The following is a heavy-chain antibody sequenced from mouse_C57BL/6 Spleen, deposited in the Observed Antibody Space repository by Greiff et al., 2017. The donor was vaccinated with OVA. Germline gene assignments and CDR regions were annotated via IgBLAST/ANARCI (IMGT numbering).Heavy chain of an antibody. CDR3: ARSGAYYSNFWFAY. CDR2: IYPGDGDT. D-gene: IGHD2-5*01. J-gene: IGHJ3*01. V-gene: IGHV1-82*01. Sequence: VQLQQSGPELVKPGASVKISCKASGYAFSSSWMNWVKQRPGKGLEWIGRIYPGDGDTNYNGKFKGKATLTADKSSSPAYMQLGSLTSEDSAVYFGARSGAYYSNFWFAYWGQGTLVTVSA. CDR1: GYAFSSSW.